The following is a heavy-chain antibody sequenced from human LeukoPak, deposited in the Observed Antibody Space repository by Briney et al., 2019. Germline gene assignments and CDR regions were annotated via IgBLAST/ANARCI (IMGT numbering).Heavy chain of an antibody. D-gene: IGHD3-3*01. Sequence: SETLSLTCTVSGDSINNNNYYWGWIRQPPGKGLEWIGNIYYNGRTYYSPSLKSRVTISVDTSKNQFSLKLSSVTAADTAVYYCARSPSFGPYYDFWSGYSYYMDVWGKGTTVTASS. V-gene: IGHV4-39*07. CDR3: ARSPSFGPYYDFWSGYSYYMDV. J-gene: IGHJ6*03. CDR2: IYYNGRT. CDR1: GDSINNNNYY.